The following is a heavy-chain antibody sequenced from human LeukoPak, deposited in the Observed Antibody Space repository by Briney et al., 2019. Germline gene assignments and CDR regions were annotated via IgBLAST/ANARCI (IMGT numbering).Heavy chain of an antibody. CDR1: GGSISSSSYY. D-gene: IGHD3-3*01. V-gene: IGHV4-39*01. CDR3: ARHVRFLEWLSSYYFDY. Sequence: SETLSLTCTVSGGSISSSSYYWGWIRQPPGKGLEGIGSIYYSGSTYYNPSLKSRVTISVDTSKSQFSLRLTSVTAADTVVYYCARHVRFLEWLSSYYFDYWGQGTLVTVSS. CDR2: IYYSGST. J-gene: IGHJ4*02.